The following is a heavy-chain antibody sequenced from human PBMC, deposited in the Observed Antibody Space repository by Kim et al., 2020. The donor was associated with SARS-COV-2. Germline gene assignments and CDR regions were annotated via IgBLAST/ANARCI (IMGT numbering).Heavy chain of an antibody. CDR1: GFTFSTYA. CDR3: ARDLRLPGGSGLQDYFDY. J-gene: IGHJ4*02. CDR2: IFSGESDS. Sequence: GGSLRLSCAASGFTFSTYAMSWVRQAPGKGLEWVSVIFSGESDSYYADSVKGRFTISRDNSKNTVYLQMNNLRAEDTAVYYCARDLRLPGGSGLQDYFDYWGRGTLVTVSS. V-gene: IGHV3-23*03. D-gene: IGHD1-26*01.